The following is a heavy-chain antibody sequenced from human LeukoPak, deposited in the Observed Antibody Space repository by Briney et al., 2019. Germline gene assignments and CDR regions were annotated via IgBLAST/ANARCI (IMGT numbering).Heavy chain of an antibody. V-gene: IGHV3-21*04. D-gene: IGHD3-3*01. Sequence: GGSLRLSCAASGFTFSTYSMSWVRQAPGRGLEWVSSISSSSTYIYYVDSVKGRFTISRDNSKNTLYLQMNSLRAEDTAVYYCAKDSNYDFWSGYLDYWGQGTLVTVSS. CDR1: GFTFSTYS. J-gene: IGHJ4*02. CDR3: AKDSNYDFWSGYLDY. CDR2: ISSSSTYI.